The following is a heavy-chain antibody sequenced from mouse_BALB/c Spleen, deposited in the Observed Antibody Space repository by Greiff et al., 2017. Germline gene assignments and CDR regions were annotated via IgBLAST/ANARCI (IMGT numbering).Heavy chain of an antibody. Sequence: EVKLVESGGGLVKPGGSLKLSCAASGFTFSSYAMSWVRQTPEKRLEWVASISSGGSTYYPDSVKGRFTISRDNARNILYLQMSSLRSEDTAMYYCARGRDTWFAYWGQGTLVTVSA. CDR3: ARGRDTWFAY. CDR2: ISSGGST. CDR1: GFTFSSYA. J-gene: IGHJ3*01. V-gene: IGHV5-6-5*01.